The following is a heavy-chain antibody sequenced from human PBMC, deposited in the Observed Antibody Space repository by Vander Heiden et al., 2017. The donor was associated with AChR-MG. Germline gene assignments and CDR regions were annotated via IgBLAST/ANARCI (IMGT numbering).Heavy chain of an antibody. J-gene: IGHJ4*02. V-gene: IGHV3-48*01. CDR2: MTGSSSTI. CDR3: ARSSGHFDY. D-gene: IGHD2-15*01. CDR1: GFTFRDYS. Sequence: EVQLVESGGGLVQPGGSLRLSCAASGFTFRDYSMNWVRQAPGKGLEWIAYMTGSSSTIYYADSVKGRFTISRDNAKNSLYLQVHSLRAEDTAVYYCARSSGHFDYWGQGTLVTVSS.